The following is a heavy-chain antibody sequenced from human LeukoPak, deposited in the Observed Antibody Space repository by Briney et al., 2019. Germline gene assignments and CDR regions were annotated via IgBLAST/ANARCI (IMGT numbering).Heavy chain of an antibody. J-gene: IGHJ5*02. CDR1: GFTFSSYA. D-gene: IGHD3-10*01. Sequence: PGGSLRLSCAASGFTFSSYAMSWVRQAPGKGLEWVSAISGSGGSTYYADSVKGRFTISRDNSKNTLYLQMNSLRAEDTAVYYCAKGGKLLWFGELLHNWFDPWGQGTLVTVSS. CDR2: ISGSGGST. V-gene: IGHV3-23*01. CDR3: AKGGKLLWFGELLHNWFDP.